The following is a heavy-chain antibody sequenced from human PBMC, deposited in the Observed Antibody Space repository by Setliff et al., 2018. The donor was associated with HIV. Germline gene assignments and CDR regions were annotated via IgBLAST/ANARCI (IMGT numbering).Heavy chain of an antibody. CDR1: GGSFSVYY. J-gene: IGHJ6*03. Sequence: PSETLSLTCAVSGGSFSVYYWRWIRQPPGKGLEWIGEINHSGRTNYNPSLKSRITISVDTSKDQFSLKLSPVTAADTAVYYCARGARLLTGYADRWDYYYMRIWGKGTTVTVSS. CDR3: ARGARLLTGYADRWDYYYMRI. D-gene: IGHD2-8*01. CDR2: INHSGRT. V-gene: IGHV4-34*01.